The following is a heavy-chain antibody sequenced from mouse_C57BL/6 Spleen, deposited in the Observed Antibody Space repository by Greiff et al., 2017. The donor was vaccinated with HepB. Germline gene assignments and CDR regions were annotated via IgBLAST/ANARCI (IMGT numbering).Heavy chain of an antibody. D-gene: IGHD1-1*01. Sequence: QVQLQQPGAELVKPGASVKLSCKASGYTFTSYWMQWVKQRPGQGLEWIGEIDPSDSYTNYNQKFKGKATLTVDTSSSTAYMQLSSLTSEDSAVYYCARSPSNYYGSIFYWYFDVWGTGTTVTVSS. CDR2: IDPSDSYT. CDR1: GYTFTSYW. V-gene: IGHV1-50*01. J-gene: IGHJ1*03. CDR3: ARSPSNYYGSIFYWYFDV.